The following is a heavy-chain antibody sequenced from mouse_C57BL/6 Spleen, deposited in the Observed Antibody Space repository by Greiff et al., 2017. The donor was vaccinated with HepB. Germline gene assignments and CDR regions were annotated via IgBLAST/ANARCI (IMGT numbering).Heavy chain of an antibody. V-gene: IGHV5-16*01. Sequence: EVMLVESEGGLVQPGSSMKLSCTASGFTFSDYYMAWVRQVPEKGLEWVANINYDGSSTYYLDSLKSRFIISRDNAKNILYLQMSSLKSEDTATYYCARGYGSSPWFAYWGQGTLVTVSA. D-gene: IGHD1-1*01. CDR1: GFTFSDYY. CDR3: ARGYGSSPWFAY. J-gene: IGHJ3*01. CDR2: INYDGSST.